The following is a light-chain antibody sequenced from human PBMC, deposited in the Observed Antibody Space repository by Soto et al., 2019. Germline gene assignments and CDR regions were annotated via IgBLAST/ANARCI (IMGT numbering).Light chain of an antibody. Sequence: QSVLTQPASVSGSPGRSITISCNGTSSDVGGYNYVSWYQQHPGKAPKLMIYDVSNRPSGVSNRFSGSKSGNTASLTISGLQAEDEADYYCSSYTSSSTYVFGTGTKVTV. CDR3: SSYTSSSTYV. CDR2: DVS. J-gene: IGLJ1*01. CDR1: SSDVGGYNY. V-gene: IGLV2-14*01.